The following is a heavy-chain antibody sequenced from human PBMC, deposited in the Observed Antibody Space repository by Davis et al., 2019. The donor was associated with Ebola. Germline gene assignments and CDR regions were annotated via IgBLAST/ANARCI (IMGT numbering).Heavy chain of an antibody. CDR2: ISAYNGNT. Sequence: AASVKVSCKASGYTFTSYGISWVRQAPGQGLEWMGWISAYNGNTNYAQKLQGRVTMTTDTSTSTAYMELRSLRPDDTAVYYCARIPLAYCGGDCYSWDYWGQGTLVTVSS. V-gene: IGHV1-18*01. CDR1: GYTFTSYG. D-gene: IGHD2-21*01. CDR3: ARIPLAYCGGDCYSWDY. J-gene: IGHJ4*02.